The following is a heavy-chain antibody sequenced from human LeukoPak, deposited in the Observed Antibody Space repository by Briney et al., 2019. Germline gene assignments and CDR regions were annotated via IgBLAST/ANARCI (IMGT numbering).Heavy chain of an antibody. Sequence: ASVKVSCKASGYTFTDYGISWVRQAPGQGLEWMGWISGYNGNTNYAQRLQDRRTMTTDTSTNTAYMDLRSLRSDDTAVYYCARDGAWGYCNADRCDLTDYWGQGTLVTVSS. CDR1: GYTFTDYG. CDR3: ARDGAWGYCNADRCDLTDY. V-gene: IGHV1-18*01. CDR2: ISGYNGNT. J-gene: IGHJ4*02. D-gene: IGHD2/OR15-2a*01.